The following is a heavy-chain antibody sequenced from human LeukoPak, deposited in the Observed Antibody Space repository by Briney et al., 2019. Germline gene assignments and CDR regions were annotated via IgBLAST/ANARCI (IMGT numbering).Heavy chain of an antibody. Sequence: GGSLRLSCAVSGXTLSGYHMYWVRQVPGKGLLWVSRLVPDGSDRDYADSVKGRFIISRDDSNNILYLQMNSLRVDDTALYYCARDRTLDYWGQGTLVTVSS. J-gene: IGHJ4*02. CDR2: LVPDGSDR. V-gene: IGHV3-74*01. CDR3: ARDRTLDY. CDR1: GXTLSGYH.